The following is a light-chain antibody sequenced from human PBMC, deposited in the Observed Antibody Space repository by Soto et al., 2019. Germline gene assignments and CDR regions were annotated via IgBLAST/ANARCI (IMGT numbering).Light chain of an antibody. CDR3: QQDNNWPPIT. J-gene: IGKJ5*01. CDR2: GAS. CDR1: QSVRIN. V-gene: IGKV3D-15*01. Sequence: TQSPATLSLSPGKRATLSCRASQSVRINVAWYQQKPGQAPRLLIYGASSRATGIPDRFSGSGSGTDFTLTISRLEPEDFAVYYCQQDNNWPPITFGQGTRLEIK.